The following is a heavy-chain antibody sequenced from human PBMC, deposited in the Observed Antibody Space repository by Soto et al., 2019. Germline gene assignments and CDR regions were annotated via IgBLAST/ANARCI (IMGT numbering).Heavy chain of an antibody. CDR2: INSISTTI. CDR3: ARERDHDYIWGSYRYTTGNAFDI. V-gene: IGHV3-48*01. J-gene: IGHJ3*02. CDR1: GFTFSSYS. D-gene: IGHD3-16*02. Sequence: GGSLRLSCAASGFTFSSYSLNWVRQAPGKGLEWVSYINSISTTIYYADSVKGRFTISRDNAKNSLYLQMNSLRAEDTAVCYCARERDHDYIWGSYRYTTGNAFDIWGQGTMVTVSS.